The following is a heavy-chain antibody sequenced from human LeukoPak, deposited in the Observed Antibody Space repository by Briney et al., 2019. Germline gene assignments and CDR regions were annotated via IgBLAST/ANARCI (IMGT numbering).Heavy chain of an antibody. J-gene: IGHJ4*02. V-gene: IGHV4-59*08. CDR3: AAMVRGVINFDY. Sequence: SETLSLTCTVSGGSVSDYYWSWIRQSPGKGLEWIGYIYYTGSSSYNPSLRSRVTISADTSKNQFSLKLSSVTAADTAVYYCAAMVRGVINFDYWGQGTLVTVSS. D-gene: IGHD3-10*01. CDR1: GGSVSDYY. CDR2: IYYTGSS.